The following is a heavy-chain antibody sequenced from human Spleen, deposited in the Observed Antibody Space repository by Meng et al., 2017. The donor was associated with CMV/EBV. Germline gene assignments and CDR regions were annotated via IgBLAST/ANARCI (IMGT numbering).Heavy chain of an antibody. Sequence: SETLSLTCTVSGYSISSGFYWGWIRQPPGKELEWIGNVYHNGRTFYNPSLKSRVTISVDTSKNQFSLKLSSVTAADTAVYYCARILGENSAYYYYGMDVWGQGTTVTVSS. CDR3: ARILGENSAYYYYGMDV. V-gene: IGHV4-38-2*02. CDR2: VYHNGRT. D-gene: IGHD2-15*01. J-gene: IGHJ6*02. CDR1: GYSISSGFY.